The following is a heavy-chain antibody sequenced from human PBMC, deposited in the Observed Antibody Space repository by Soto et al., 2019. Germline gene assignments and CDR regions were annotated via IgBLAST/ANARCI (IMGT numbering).Heavy chain of an antibody. CDR2: IYYSGST. J-gene: IGHJ6*02. V-gene: IGHV4-61*01. CDR3: ARGIEGWYQGRYYYGMDV. D-gene: IGHD6-19*01. CDR1: GGSVSSGSYY. Sequence: QVQLQESGPGLVKPSETLSLTCTVSGGSVSSGSYYWSWIRQPPGKGLEWIGYIYYSGSTNYNPSLKSPATISVDTSKNQFSLKLSSVTAADTAVYYCARGIEGWYQGRYYYGMDVWGQGTTVTVSS.